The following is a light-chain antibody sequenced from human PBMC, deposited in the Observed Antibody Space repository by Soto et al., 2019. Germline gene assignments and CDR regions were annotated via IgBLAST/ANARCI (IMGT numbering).Light chain of an antibody. CDR1: QSVSSNY. CDR2: GAS. V-gene: IGKV3-20*01. CDR3: QQYGSSPMCT. Sequence: EIVLTQSPATLSLSPGERATLSCRASQSVSSNYLAWYQQKPGQAPRLLIYGASSRATGIPDRFSGSGSGTDFTLTISRLEPEDFALYYYQQYGSSPMCTFGQGTKLEIK. J-gene: IGKJ2*02.